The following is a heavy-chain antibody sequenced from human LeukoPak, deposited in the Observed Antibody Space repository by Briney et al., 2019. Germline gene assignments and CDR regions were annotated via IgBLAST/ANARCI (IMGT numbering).Heavy chain of an antibody. Sequence: PSETLSLTCAVYGGSFSGYYWSWIRQPPGKGLEWIGEINRSGSTNYNPSHKSRVTISVDTSKNQFSLKLSSVTAADTAVYYCARYYDFWSGYYTPWYFDYWGQGTLVTVSS. CDR1: GGSFSGYY. J-gene: IGHJ4*02. CDR2: INRSGST. D-gene: IGHD3-3*01. V-gene: IGHV4-34*01. CDR3: ARYYDFWSGYYTPWYFDY.